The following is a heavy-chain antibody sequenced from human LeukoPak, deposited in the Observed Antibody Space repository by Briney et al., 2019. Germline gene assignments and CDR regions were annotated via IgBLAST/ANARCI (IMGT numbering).Heavy chain of an antibody. V-gene: IGHV3-21*01. CDR2: ISSSSSYI. D-gene: IGHD2-15*01. Sequence: GGSLRLSCAASGFTSSSYSMNWVRQAPGKGLEWVSSISSSSSYIYYADSVKGRFTISRDNAKNSLYLQMNSLRAEDTAVYYCARDAPYIVVVVAAPYYYGMDVWGQGTTVTVSS. J-gene: IGHJ6*02. CDR1: GFTSSSYS. CDR3: ARDAPYIVVVVAAPYYYGMDV.